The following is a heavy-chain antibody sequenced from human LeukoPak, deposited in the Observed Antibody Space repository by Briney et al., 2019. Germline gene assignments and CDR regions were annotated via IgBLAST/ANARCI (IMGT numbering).Heavy chain of an antibody. CDR3: ARASYSYDINGWVPFDY. J-gene: IGHJ4*02. V-gene: IGHV4-61*02. CDR1: GNSISSGDNY. D-gene: IGHD3-22*01. CDR2: IYTSGST. Sequence: SETLSLTCTVSGNSISSGDNYWSWIRQPAGKGLEWIGRIYTSGSTNYNPSLKSRVTISGDTSKNQFSLRSSFVIAADTAVYYCARASYSYDINGWVPFDYWGQGTLVTVSS.